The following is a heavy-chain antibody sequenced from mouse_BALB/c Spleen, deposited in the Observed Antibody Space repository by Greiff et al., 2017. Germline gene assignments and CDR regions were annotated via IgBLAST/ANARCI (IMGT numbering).Heavy chain of an antibody. Sequence: EVQVVESGAELVKPGASVKLSCTASGFNIKDTYMHWVKQRPEQGLEWIGRIDPANGNTKYDPKFQGKATITADTSSNTAYLQLSSLTSEDTAVYYCARPAYYYGSSYNYFDYWGQGTTLTVSS. CDR3: ARPAYYYGSSYNYFDY. V-gene: IGHV14-3*02. D-gene: IGHD1-1*01. CDR1: GFNIKDTY. J-gene: IGHJ2*01. CDR2: IDPANGNT.